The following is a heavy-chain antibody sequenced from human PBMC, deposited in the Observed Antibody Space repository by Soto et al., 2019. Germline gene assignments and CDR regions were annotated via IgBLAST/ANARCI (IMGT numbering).Heavy chain of an antibody. J-gene: IGHJ4*02. V-gene: IGHV4-59*01. CDR1: GGSISSYY. D-gene: IGHD6-19*01. CDR3: ASVDPYSSGPDGY. Sequence: SETLYITSTGSGGSISSYYSSPIRQPPGQGLEWIGYIYYSGSTNYTTSLKSRVTISVDTSKNQFSLKLSSVTAADTAVYYCASVDPYSSGPDGYWGQGTLVTVSS. CDR2: IYYSGST.